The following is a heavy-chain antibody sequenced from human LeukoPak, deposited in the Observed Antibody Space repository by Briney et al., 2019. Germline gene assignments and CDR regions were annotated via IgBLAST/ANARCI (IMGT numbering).Heavy chain of an antibody. CDR3: ARGLWSAHRREYYFDS. CDR2: INAGNGDT. Sequence: ASVKVSCKASGYTFTNYAVNWLRQAPGQRLEWMGWINAGNGDTKFSQNYQARVTITRDASASTAYMELSSLTSEDTAAYFCARGLWSAHRREYYFDSWGQGTLVTVSS. V-gene: IGHV1-3*01. D-gene: IGHD3-3*01. CDR1: GYTFTNYA. J-gene: IGHJ4*02.